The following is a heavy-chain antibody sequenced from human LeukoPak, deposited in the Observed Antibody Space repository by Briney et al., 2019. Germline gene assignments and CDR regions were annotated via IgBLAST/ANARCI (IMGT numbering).Heavy chain of an antibody. V-gene: IGHV4-34*01. D-gene: IGHD3-3*01. CDR3: ARGFRTIFGVVINYMDV. CDR1: GGSFSGYY. J-gene: IGHJ6*03. Sequence: SETLSLTCAVYGGSFSGYYWSWIRQPPGKGLEWIGEINHSGSTNYNPSLKSRVTISVDTSKNQFSLKLSSVTAAGTAVYYCARGFRTIFGVVINYMDVWGKGTTVTVSS. CDR2: INHSGST.